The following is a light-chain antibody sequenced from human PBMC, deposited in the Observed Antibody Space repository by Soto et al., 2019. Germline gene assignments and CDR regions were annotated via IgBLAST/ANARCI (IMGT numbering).Light chain of an antibody. Sequence: EVVLTQSPATLSLSPGDRATLSCRASQSVSSNLAWYQQKPGQSPRLLIYGASTRATGVPPRLSGSRSGTGFTLTISAVQFEDFAVYYCQQYYNWPPYTFGQGTKLDFK. CDR2: GAS. CDR3: QQYYNWPPYT. V-gene: IGKV3-15*01. J-gene: IGKJ2*01. CDR1: QSVSSN.